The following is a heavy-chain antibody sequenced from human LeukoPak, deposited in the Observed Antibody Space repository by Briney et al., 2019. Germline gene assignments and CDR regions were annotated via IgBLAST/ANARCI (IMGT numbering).Heavy chain of an antibody. CDR1: GFTFSSSW. D-gene: IGHD5-18*01. CDR2: IKQDGSEK. V-gene: IGHV3-7*05. CDR3: AREAGIPPSTQQWPTSVDY. J-gene: IGHJ4*02. Sequence: GGSLRLSCVASGFTFSSSWMSWVRQASGKGLEWVANIKQDGSEKYCVDSVKGRFTISRDNAKNSLYLQMNSLRAEDTAVYYCAREAGIPPSTQQWPTSVDYWGQGTLVTVSS.